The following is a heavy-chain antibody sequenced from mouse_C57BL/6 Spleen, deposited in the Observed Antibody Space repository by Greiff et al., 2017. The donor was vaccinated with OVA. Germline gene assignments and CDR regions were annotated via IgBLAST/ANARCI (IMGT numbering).Heavy chain of an antibody. CDR1: GYTFTSYW. D-gene: IGHD2-1*01. V-gene: IGHV1-53*01. CDR3: ARGPYGNLYFDY. CDR2: INPSNGGT. J-gene: IGHJ2*01. Sequence: QVQLQQPGTELVKPGASVKLSCKASGYTFTSYWMHWVKQRPGQGLEWIGNINPSNGGTNYNEKFKSKATLTVDKSSSTAYMQLSSLTSADSAVYYCARGPYGNLYFDYWGQGTTLTVSS.